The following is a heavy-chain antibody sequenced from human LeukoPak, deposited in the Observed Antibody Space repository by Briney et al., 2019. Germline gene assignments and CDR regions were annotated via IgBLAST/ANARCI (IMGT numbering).Heavy chain of an antibody. V-gene: IGHV4-38-2*02. CDR3: ARGRYLTTSGGAAAGFLDY. D-gene: IGHD6-13*01. Sequence: SETLSLTCTVSGYSIRSGFYWGWIRQPPGKGLEWIGNIYHSGITYYTPSLKSRVTISVDTSKNQFYLKLNSVTAADTAVYYCARGRYLTTSGGAAAGFLDYWGQGSLVTVST. CDR2: IYHSGIT. CDR1: GYSIRSGFY. J-gene: IGHJ4*02.